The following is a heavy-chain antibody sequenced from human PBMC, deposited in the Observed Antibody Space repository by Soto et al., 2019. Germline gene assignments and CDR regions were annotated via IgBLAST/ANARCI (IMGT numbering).Heavy chain of an antibody. D-gene: IGHD3-3*01. CDR2: ISGSGGST. CDR3: ATGQFVLRFLEWLKPYYFDY. Sequence: PGGSLRLSCAASGFTFSSYAMSWVRQAPGKGLEWVSAISGSGGSTYYADSVKGRFTISRDNSKNTLYLQMNSLRAEDTAVYYCATGQFVLRFLEWLKPYYFDYWGQGTLVTVSS. J-gene: IGHJ4*02. CDR1: GFTFSSYA. V-gene: IGHV3-23*01.